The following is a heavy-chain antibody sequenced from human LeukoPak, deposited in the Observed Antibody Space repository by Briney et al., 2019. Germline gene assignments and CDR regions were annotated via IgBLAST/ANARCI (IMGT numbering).Heavy chain of an antibody. D-gene: IGHD4-17*01. J-gene: IGHJ4*02. CDR3: ARDNPYGEDY. CDR2: IYYSGST. CDR1: GGSISSGGYY. V-gene: IGHV4-31*03. Sequence: SEALSLTCTVSGGSISSGGYYWSWIRQHPGKGLEWIGYIYYSGSTYYNPSLKSRVTISVDTSKNQFSLKLSSVTAADTAVYYCARDNPYGEDYWGQGTLVTVSS.